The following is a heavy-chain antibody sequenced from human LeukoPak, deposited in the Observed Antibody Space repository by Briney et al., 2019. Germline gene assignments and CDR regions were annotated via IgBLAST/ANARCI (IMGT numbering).Heavy chain of an antibody. J-gene: IGHJ4*02. CDR1: GYTFTSYY. Sequence: VASVKVSCKASGYTFTSYYMHWVRQAPGQGLEWMAIINPSGGSTSYTQKFQGRVTMTRDMSTSTVYMELSRLRSEDTAVYYCARDGSTVTTSGYFDYWGQGTLVTVSS. V-gene: IGHV1-46*01. CDR2: INPSGGST. CDR3: ARDGSTVTTSGYFDY. D-gene: IGHD4-11*01.